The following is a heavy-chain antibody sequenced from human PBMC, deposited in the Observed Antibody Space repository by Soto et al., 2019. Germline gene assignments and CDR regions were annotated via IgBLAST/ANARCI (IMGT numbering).Heavy chain of an antibody. D-gene: IGHD3-16*01. J-gene: IGHJ2*01. CDR2: IGTAGDT. CDR3: ASLRLGNGYCDL. V-gene: IGHV3-13*01. CDR1: GFTFSSYD. Sequence: EVQLVESGGGLVQPGGSLRLSCAASGFTFSSYDMHWVRQATGKGLEWVSAIGTAGDTYYPGSVKGRFTISRENAKNSMYLQMNSQRAGDTAVYYWASLRLGNGYCDLWGRDTLVTVSS.